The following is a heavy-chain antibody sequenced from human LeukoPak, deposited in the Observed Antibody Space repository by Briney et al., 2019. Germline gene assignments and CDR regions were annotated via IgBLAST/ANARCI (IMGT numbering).Heavy chain of an antibody. J-gene: IGHJ6*02. Sequence: SETLSLTCTVSGGSISYYYWSWIRQSPGKGLEWIGYVYYSGTTNYNPSLKSRVTISVDTSKNQFSLQLRSVTAADTAVYYCAREDPQTREPEGMDVWGQGTTVTVSS. CDR2: VYYSGTT. D-gene: IGHD1-26*01. V-gene: IGHV4-59*01. CDR1: GGSISYYY. CDR3: AREDPQTREPEGMDV.